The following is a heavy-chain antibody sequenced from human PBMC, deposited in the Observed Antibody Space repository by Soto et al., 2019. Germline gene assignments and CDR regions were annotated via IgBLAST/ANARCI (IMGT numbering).Heavy chain of an antibody. CDR1: GLTFANYA. D-gene: IGHD6-13*01. CDR2: LTNNGSIR. Sequence: EVQLFESGGGLAQPGGSLRLSCTASGLTFANYAMTWVRQAPGKGLEWVSTLTNNGSIRYYTDSVKGRFTISRDSSKNTLYLQMNSLRAEDTAIYFCAKTPWAEIAASGALDIWGRGTLVTVSS. V-gene: IGHV3-23*01. J-gene: IGHJ3*02. CDR3: AKTPWAEIAASGALDI.